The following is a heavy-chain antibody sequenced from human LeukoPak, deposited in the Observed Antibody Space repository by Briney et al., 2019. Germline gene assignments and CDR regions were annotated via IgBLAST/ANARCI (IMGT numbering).Heavy chain of an antibody. CDR1: GFTFSSYS. CDR3: ARDGVPGARFDY. CDR2: ISSSSYI. J-gene: IGHJ4*02. Sequence: GGSLRLSCAASGFTFSSYSMNWVRQAPGKGLEWISSISSSSYIYYADSVKGRFTISRDNAKNSLYLQMNSLRAEDTAVYYCARDGVPGARFDYWGQGTLVTVSS. D-gene: IGHD1-26*01. V-gene: IGHV3-21*01.